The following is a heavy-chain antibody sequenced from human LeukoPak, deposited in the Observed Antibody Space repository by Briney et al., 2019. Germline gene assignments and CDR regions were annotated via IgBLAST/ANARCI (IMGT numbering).Heavy chain of an antibody. Sequence: SETLSLTCAVYGGSFSGYYWGWIRQPPGKGPEWIGTFHHSGSTYYNPSLKTRVTISVDTSKNHLSLKLNSVTAADTAVYYCARGFCSGGSCGFDYWGQGNLVTVSS. CDR1: GGSFSGYY. V-gene: IGHV4-34*01. CDR3: ARGFCSGGSCGFDY. D-gene: IGHD2-15*01. CDR2: FHHSGST. J-gene: IGHJ4*02.